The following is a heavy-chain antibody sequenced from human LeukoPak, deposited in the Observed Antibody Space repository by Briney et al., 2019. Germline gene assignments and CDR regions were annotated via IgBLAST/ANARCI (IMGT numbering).Heavy chain of an antibody. J-gene: IGHJ4*02. D-gene: IGHD2-21*02. Sequence: PSETLSLTCAVYGGSFSGYYWSWIRQPPGKGLEWIGEINHSGSTNYNPSLKSRVTISVDTSKNQFSLKLSSVTAADTAVYYCARELSAIVHWGQGTLVTVSS. V-gene: IGHV4-34*01. CDR3: ARELSAIVH. CDR1: GGSFSGYY. CDR2: INHSGST.